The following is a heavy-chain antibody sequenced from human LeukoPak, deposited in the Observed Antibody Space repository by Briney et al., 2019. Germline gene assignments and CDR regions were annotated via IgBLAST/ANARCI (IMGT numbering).Heavy chain of an antibody. J-gene: IGHJ3*02. D-gene: IGHD2-21*01. CDR2: INPNSGDT. CDR3: ASPKIECGGDCFWGAFLI. V-gene: IGHV1-2*02. Sequence: GASVKVSCKASGYTFTDYYIHWVRQRQAPGQGLEWMGWINPNSGDTFYAQKFQGRVTMTRDTSITTAYMELSRLRSDDTAVYFCASPKIECGGDCFWGAFLIWGHGTMVSVSS. CDR1: GYTFTDYY.